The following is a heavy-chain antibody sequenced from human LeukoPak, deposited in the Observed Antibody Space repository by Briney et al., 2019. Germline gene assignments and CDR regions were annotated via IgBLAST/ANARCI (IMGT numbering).Heavy chain of an antibody. CDR1: GFTFSSYA. J-gene: IGHJ4*02. V-gene: IGHV3-30-3*02. D-gene: IGHD6-19*01. CDR3: AKFGGGSGWYDDAFDY. Sequence: PGRSLRLSCAASGFTFSSYAMHWVRQAPGKGLEWVAVISYDGSNKYYADSVKGRFTISRDNSKNTLYLQMNSLRAEDTAVYYCAKFGGGSGWYDDAFDYWGQGTLVTVSS. CDR2: ISYDGSNK.